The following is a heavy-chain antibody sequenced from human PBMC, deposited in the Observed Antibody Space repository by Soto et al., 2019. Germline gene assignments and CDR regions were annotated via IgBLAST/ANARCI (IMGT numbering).Heavy chain of an antibody. CDR2: IYPGDSDT. J-gene: IGHJ3*02. D-gene: IGHD3-9*01. CDR3: ARNRGGSEPSVLRYFDWLSYDAFDI. V-gene: IGHV5-51*01. Sequence: GESLKISCKGSGYSFTSYWIGWVRQMPGKGLEWMGIIYPGDSDTRYSPSFQGQVTISADKSISTAYLQWSSLKASDTAMYYCARNRGGSEPSVLRYFDWLSYDAFDIWGQGTMVTVSS. CDR1: GYSFTSYW.